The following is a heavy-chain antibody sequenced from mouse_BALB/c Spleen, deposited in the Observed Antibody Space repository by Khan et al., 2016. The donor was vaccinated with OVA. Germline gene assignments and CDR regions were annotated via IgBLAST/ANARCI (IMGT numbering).Heavy chain of an antibody. CDR3: ARGDYYGSSSFAY. Sequence: LVKTGASVKISCKASGYSFTGYYMHWVKQSHGKSLEWIGYISCYTGATSYNQKFKGKATFTVDTSSSTAYMQLHSLTSEDSAVYYGARGDYYGSSSFAYGGQGTLVTVSA. CDR1: GYSFTGYY. CDR2: ISCYTGAT. V-gene: IGHV1S34*01. D-gene: IGHD1-1*01. J-gene: IGHJ3*01.